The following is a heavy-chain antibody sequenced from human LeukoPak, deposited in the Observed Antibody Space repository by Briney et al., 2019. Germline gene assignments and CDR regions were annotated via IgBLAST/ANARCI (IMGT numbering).Heavy chain of an antibody. J-gene: IGHJ3*02. CDR3: ARGGLGTHAFDI. CDR2: INPNSGGT. D-gene: IGHD1-26*01. V-gene: IGHV1-2*02. CDR1: GYTFTGYY. Sequence: ASVKVSCKAPGYTFTGYYMHWVRQAPGQGLEWMGWINPNSGGTNYAQKFQGRVTMTRDTSISSAYMELSRLRSDDTAVYYCARGGLGTHAFDIWGQGTMVTVSS.